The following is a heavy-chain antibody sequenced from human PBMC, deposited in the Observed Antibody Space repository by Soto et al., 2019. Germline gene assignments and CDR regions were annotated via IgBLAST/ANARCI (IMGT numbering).Heavy chain of an antibody. CDR2: ISYDGSNK. J-gene: IGHJ6*02. CDR1: GFTFSSYG. CDR3: AKWYNPQPRRIYYYTMDV. Sequence: PGGSLRLSCAASGFTFSSYGMHWARQAPGKGLEWVAVISYDGSNKYYADSVKGRFTISRDNSKNTLYLQMNSLRAEDTAVYYCAKWYNPQPRRIYYYTMDVWGQGTTVTVSS. D-gene: IGHD1-20*01. V-gene: IGHV3-30*18.